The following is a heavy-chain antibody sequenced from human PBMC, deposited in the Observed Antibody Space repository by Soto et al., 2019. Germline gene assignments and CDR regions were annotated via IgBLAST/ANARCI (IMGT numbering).Heavy chain of an antibody. J-gene: IGHJ4*02. D-gene: IGHD7-27*01. CDR1: GFTFSSYS. V-gene: IGHV3-21*01. Sequence: GGSLRLSCAASGFTFSSYSMNWVRQAPGKGLEWVSSISSSSSYIYYADSVKGRFTISRDNAKNSLYLQMNSLRAEDPALYYCAREGVISPQVSTGDRYNYFDYWGQGTLVTVSS. CDR2: ISSSSSYI. CDR3: AREGVISPQVSTGDRYNYFDY.